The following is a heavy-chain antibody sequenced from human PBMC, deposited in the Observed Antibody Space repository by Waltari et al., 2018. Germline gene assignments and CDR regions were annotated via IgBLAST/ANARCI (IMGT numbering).Heavy chain of an antibody. D-gene: IGHD3-3*02. CDR2: IIPIFGTA. Sequence: QVQLVQSGAEVKKPGSSVKVSCKASGGPFSSYAISWVRQASGQGLEWMGGIIPIFGTANYAQKFQGRVTITADESTSTAYMELSSLRSEDTAVYYCARSIFGVVILSNDAFDIWGQGTMVTVSS. CDR1: GGPFSSYA. V-gene: IGHV1-69*01. J-gene: IGHJ3*02. CDR3: ARSIFGVVILSNDAFDI.